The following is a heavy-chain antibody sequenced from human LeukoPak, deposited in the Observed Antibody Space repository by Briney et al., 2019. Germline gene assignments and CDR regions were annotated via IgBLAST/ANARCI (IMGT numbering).Heavy chain of an antibody. CDR2: IYHSGST. V-gene: IGHV4-38-2*01. CDR1: GYSISSGYY. J-gene: IGHJ4*02. D-gene: IGHD3-3*01. Sequence: SETLSLTCAVSGYSISSGYYWGWIRQPPGQGLEWTGSIYHSGSTYYNPSLKSRVTISVDTSKNQFSLKLSSVTAADTAVYYCARQDITIFGVVITAHFDYWGQGTLVTVSS. CDR3: ARQDITIFGVVITAHFDY.